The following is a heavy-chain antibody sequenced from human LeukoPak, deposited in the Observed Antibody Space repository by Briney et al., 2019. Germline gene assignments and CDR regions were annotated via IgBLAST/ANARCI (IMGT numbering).Heavy chain of an antibody. Sequence: SQTLSLTCTVSAASITSSYSSWIRHPAGKGLEWLGRIYTSGSTNYNPSLKSRVTISVDKSKNQFSLKLSSVTAADTAVYYCATMTTVTSYYYYYMDVWGKGTTVTVSS. D-gene: IGHD4-17*01. V-gene: IGHV4-4*07. CDR3: ATMTTVTSYYYYYMDV. CDR2: IYTSGST. CDR1: AASITSSY. J-gene: IGHJ6*03.